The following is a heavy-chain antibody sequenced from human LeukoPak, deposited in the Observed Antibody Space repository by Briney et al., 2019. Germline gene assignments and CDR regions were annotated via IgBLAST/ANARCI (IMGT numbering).Heavy chain of an antibody. V-gene: IGHV4-39*07. J-gene: IGHJ3*02. Sequence: SETLSLTCTVSGGSISSSSYYWGWIRQPPGKGLEWIGSIYYSGSTNYNPSLKSRVTISVDTSQNQFSLKLSSVTAADTAVYYCATEGIGNDAFDIWGQGTMVTVSS. CDR2: IYYSGST. CDR1: GGSISSSSYY. D-gene: IGHD1-26*01. CDR3: ATEGIGNDAFDI.